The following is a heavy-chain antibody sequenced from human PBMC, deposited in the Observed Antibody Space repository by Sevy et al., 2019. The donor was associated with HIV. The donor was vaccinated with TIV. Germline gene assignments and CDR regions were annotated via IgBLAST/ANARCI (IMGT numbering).Heavy chain of an antibody. D-gene: IGHD4-17*01. V-gene: IGHV5-51*01. J-gene: IGHJ4*02. Sequence: GEALKNSWKGSGYSFTSYWIGLVRQMPGKGLGGMGIIYPGDCDNTYSPSFQGQVTISAAKSISTAYLQWSSLKASDTAMYYCARGTTVTTPVDWGQGTLVTVSS. CDR1: GYSFTSYW. CDR2: IYPGDCDN. CDR3: ARGTTVTTPVD.